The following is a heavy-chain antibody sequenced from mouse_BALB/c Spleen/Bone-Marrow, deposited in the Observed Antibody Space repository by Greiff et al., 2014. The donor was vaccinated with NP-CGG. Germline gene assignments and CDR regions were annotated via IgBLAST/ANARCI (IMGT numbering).Heavy chain of an antibody. CDR2: ISYSGST. Sequence: VQLQQSGPSLVKPSQTLYLTCSVTGDSITSGYWNWIRKFPGNKLEYMGYISYSGSTYYNPSIKSRISIKQDTSKNKYRLQLNAGTTEDTATYYCATYDGYYFDYWGQGTTLTVSS. D-gene: IGHD2-3*01. V-gene: IGHV3-8*02. CDR1: GDSITSGY. CDR3: ATYDGYYFDY. J-gene: IGHJ2*01.